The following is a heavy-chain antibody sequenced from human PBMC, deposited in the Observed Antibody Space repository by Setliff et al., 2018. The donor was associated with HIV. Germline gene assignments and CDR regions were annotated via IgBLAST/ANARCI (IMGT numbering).Heavy chain of an antibody. CDR1: GYSFTSYW. CDR2: IYPGDSDS. CDR3: VRYIGAAAGYIDH. J-gene: IGHJ4*02. V-gene: IGHV5-51*01. Sequence: GESLKISCKGSGYSFTSYWIGWVCQMPGKGLEWVGFIYPGDSDSRYSPSFRGQVTISADKSTTTAYLDWASLKASDTAMYYCVRYIGAAAGYIDHWGQGTLVTVSS. D-gene: IGHD6-25*01.